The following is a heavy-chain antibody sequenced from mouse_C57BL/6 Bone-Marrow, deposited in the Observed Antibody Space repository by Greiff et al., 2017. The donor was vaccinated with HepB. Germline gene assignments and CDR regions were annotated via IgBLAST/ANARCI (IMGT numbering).Heavy chain of an antibody. Sequence: VQLQQSGAELVKPGASVKISCKASGYTFTDYYINWVKQRPGQGLEWIGKIGPGSGSIKYNEKFKDKATLTADKSSSTVYMELSRLTSEDSAVYFCARHEDYDPTGYFDVWGTGTTVTVSS. CDR2: IGPGSGSI. CDR3: ARHEDYDPTGYFDV. CDR1: GYTFTDYY. D-gene: IGHD2-3*01. J-gene: IGHJ1*03. V-gene: IGHV1-62-2*01.